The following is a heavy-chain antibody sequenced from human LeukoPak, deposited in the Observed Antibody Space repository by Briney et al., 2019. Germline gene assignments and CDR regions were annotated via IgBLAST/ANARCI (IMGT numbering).Heavy chain of an antibody. CDR1: GFPFSSYN. V-gene: IGHV3-21*06. CDR3: VRDLGTAVTTKTAFDV. J-gene: IGHJ3*01. D-gene: IGHD4-17*01. CDR2: ITRIVTSA. Sequence: GGSLRLSCEGSGFPFSSYNMNWVRQARGKGLEWVSCITRIVTSAYYAESLKGRFTISKDKARNSVYLHMTCLTAEDTALYYCVRDLGTAVTTKTAFDVWGQGTMVTVSS.